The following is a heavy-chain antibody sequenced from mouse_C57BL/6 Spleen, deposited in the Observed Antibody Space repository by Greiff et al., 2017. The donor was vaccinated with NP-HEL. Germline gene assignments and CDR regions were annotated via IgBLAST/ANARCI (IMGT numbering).Heavy chain of an antibody. CDR1: GYTFTDYY. J-gene: IGHJ4*01. D-gene: IGHD1-1*01. CDR2: IYPGSGNT. V-gene: IGHV1-76*01. CDR3: ARREYYGSSPYYAMDY. Sequence: VKLVESGAELVRPGASVKLSCKASGYTFTDYYINWVKQRPGQGLEWIARIYPGSGNTYYNEKFKGKATLTAEKSSSTAYMQLSSLTSEDSAVYFCARREYYGSSPYYAMDYWGQGTSVTVSS.